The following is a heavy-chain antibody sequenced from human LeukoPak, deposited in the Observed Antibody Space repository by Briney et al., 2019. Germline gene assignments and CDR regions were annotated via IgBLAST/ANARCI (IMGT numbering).Heavy chain of an antibody. D-gene: IGHD3-16*01. V-gene: IGHV4-59*01. CDR2: IYYSGST. CDR1: GGSISSYY. CDR3: AAVRGIRYYFDY. Sequence: SETLSLTCTVSGGSISSYYWSWIRQPPGKGLEWIGYIYYSGSTNYNPSLKSRVTISVDTSKNQFSLKLSSVTAADTAVYYCAAVRGIRYYFDYWGQGTLFTVSS. J-gene: IGHJ4*02.